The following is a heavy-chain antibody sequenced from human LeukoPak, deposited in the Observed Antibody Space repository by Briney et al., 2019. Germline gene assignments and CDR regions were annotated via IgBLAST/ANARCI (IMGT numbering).Heavy chain of an antibody. Sequence: SGPTLVNPTQTLTLTCTFSGSSLSTSGVGVGWIRQPPGKALEWLALIYWDDDKRYSPSLKSRLTITKDTSKNQVVLTMTNMDPVDTATYYCAHYGSGSYYLPPYFDYWGQGTLVTVSS. V-gene: IGHV2-5*02. J-gene: IGHJ4*02. CDR3: AHYGSGSYYLPPYFDY. D-gene: IGHD3-10*01. CDR2: IYWDDDK. CDR1: GSSLSTSGVG.